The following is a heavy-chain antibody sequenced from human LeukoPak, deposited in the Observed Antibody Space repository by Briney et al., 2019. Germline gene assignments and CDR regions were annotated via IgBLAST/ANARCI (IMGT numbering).Heavy chain of an antibody. J-gene: IGHJ4*02. V-gene: IGHV3-23*01. CDR3: AKGSYSSSSDY. CDR2: ISGRGGST. Sequence: GGSLRLSCAASGFSFSSYGMHWVRQAPGKGLEWVSGISGRGGSTSYADSVKGRFTISRDNSKNTLYLQMNSLRAEDTAVYYCAKGSYSSSSDYWGQGTLVTVSS. CDR1: GFSFSSYG. D-gene: IGHD6-6*01.